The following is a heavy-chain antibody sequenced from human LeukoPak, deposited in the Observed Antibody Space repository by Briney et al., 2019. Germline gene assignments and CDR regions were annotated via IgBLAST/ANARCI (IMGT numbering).Heavy chain of an antibody. CDR3: AKDYNYDSSGYPDY. V-gene: IGHV3-9*01. J-gene: IGHJ4*02. CDR1: GFTFYDYA. D-gene: IGHD3-22*01. CDR2: ISWNSGSI. Sequence: TGGSLRLSCAASGFTFYDYAMHWVRQAPGKGLEWVSGISWNSGSIGYADSVKGQFTISRDNAKNSLYLQMNSLRAEDTALYYCAKDYNYDSSGYPDYWGQGTLVTVSS.